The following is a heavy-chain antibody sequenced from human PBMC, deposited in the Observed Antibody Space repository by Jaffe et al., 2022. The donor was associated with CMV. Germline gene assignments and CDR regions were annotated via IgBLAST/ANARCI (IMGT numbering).Heavy chain of an antibody. D-gene: IGHD2-15*01. CDR2: IYYSGST. Sequence: QVQLQESGPGLVKPSETLSLTCTVSGGSISSYYWSWIRQPPGKGLEWIGYIYYSGSTNYNPSLKSRVTISVDTSKNQFSLKLSSVTAADTAVYYCAGTTPTGNWFDPWGQGTLVTVSS. CDR1: GGSISSYY. CDR3: AGTTPTGNWFDP. J-gene: IGHJ5*02. V-gene: IGHV4-59*01.